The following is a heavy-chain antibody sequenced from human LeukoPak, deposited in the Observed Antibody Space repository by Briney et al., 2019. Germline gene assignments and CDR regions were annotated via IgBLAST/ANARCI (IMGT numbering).Heavy chain of an antibody. CDR3: ARGKTYYDISKDAFDI. D-gene: IGHD3-22*01. Sequence: ETLSLTCTVSGGSISRSDYYWAWIRQPPGKGLEWIGSIYYSGSTYYYPSLKSRVTISVDTSKNQFSLKLSSVTAADTAVYYCARGKTYYDISKDAFDIWGQGTMVTVSS. CDR2: IYYSGST. V-gene: IGHV4-39*07. CDR1: GGSISRSDYY. J-gene: IGHJ3*02.